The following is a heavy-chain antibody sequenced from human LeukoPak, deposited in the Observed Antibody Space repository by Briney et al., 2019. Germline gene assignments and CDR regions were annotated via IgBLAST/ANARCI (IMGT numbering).Heavy chain of an antibody. V-gene: IGHV4-34*01. Sequence: SETLSLTCAVYGGSFSGYYWSWIREPPGKGLEWIGEINHSGSTNYNPSLKSRVTISVDTSKNQFSLKLSSVTAADTAVYYCARGLPDYYRGMDVWGQGPTVTVSS. CDR3: ARGLPDYYRGMDV. CDR1: GGSFSGYY. CDR2: INHSGST. D-gene: IGHD1-26*01. J-gene: IGHJ6*02.